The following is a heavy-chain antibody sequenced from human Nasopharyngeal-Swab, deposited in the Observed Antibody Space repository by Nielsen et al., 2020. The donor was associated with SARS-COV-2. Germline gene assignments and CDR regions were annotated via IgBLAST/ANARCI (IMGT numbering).Heavy chain of an antibody. J-gene: IGHJ2*01. CDR1: GFTFSSYD. CDR3: ARVNWNFGWYFDL. V-gene: IGHV3-13*01. Sequence: GGSLRLSCAASGFTFSSYDMHWVRQATGKGLEWVSAIGTAGGTYYPGSVKGRFTISRENAKNSLYLQMNSLRAGDTAVYYCARVNWNFGWYFDLWGRGTLVTVSS. D-gene: IGHD1-1*01. CDR2: IGTAGGT.